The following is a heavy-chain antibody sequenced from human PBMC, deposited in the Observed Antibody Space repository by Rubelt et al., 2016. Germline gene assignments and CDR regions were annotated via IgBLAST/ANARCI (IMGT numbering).Heavy chain of an antibody. Sequence: PGKRLMWVSHINTDGSNTRYAESVMGRFTISRDNAKNTLYLQMNSLRTEDTAVYYCTRGGSAGYYSYWGQGTLVTVSS. CDR3: TRGGSAGYYSY. V-gene: IGHV3-74*01. J-gene: IGHJ4*02. D-gene: IGHD2-15*01. CDR2: INTDGSNT.